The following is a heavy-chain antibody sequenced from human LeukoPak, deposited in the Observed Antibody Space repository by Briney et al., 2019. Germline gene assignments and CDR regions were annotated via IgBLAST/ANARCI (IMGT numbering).Heavy chain of an antibody. J-gene: IGHJ4*02. D-gene: IGHD3-22*01. V-gene: IGHV1-2*02. CDR2: INPNSGGT. CDR1: GYTFTGYY. CDR3: ARDTYYYDSSGSHRSYFDY. Sequence: GASVKVSRKASGYTFTGYYMHWVRQAPGQGLEWMGWINPNSGGTNYAQKFQGRVTMTRDTSISTAYMELSRLRSDDTAVYYCARDTYYYDSSGSHRSYFDYWGQGTLVTVSS.